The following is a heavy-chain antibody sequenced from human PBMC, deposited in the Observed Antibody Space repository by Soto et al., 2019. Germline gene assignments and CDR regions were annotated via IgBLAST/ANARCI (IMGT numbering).Heavy chain of an antibody. D-gene: IGHD3-3*01. J-gene: IGHJ6*03. CDR1: GFTFSSYT. CDR3: AKDYSPGVVIINYYYMDV. CDR2: MSGSGGST. Sequence: GESLKISCAASGFTFSSYTMSWVRQAPGKGLEWVSAMSGSGGSTYYADSVQGRFTISRDNSKNTLYLQMHSLRAEDTAVYYCAKDYSPGVVIINYYYMDVWGKGTTVTVSS. V-gene: IGHV3-23*01.